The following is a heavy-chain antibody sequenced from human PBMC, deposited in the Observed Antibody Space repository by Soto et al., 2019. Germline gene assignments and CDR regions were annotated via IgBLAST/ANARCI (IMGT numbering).Heavy chain of an antibody. CDR2: LIPIFGTA. D-gene: IGHD1-26*01. J-gene: IGHJ4*02. CDR3: AEDAYSGSYYADY. CDR1: GGTFSSYA. Sequence: QVQLVQSGAEVKKPGSSVKVSCKASGGTFSSYAISWVRQAPGQGLEWMGGLIPIFGTANYAQKFHGRVTXTXEXXTSTAYMRLSSLRSEDTAVYYRAEDAYSGSYYADYWGQGTLFTVAS. V-gene: IGHV1-69*05.